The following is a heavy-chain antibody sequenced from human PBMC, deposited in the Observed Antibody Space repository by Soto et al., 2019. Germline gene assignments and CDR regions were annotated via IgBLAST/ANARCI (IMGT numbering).Heavy chain of an antibody. CDR1: GGSISGGGYF. CDR3: ASLHSPSGDLEY. J-gene: IGHJ4*02. Sequence: QVHLQESGPGLLKASQTLSLTCTVSGGSISGGGYFWSWIRQRPGKGLEWIGYIYDSGIASNHPSFKGRVTISLDTSKSQFSLMLDSVTAADTAVYFCASLHSPSGDLEYWGQGTLVTVSS. V-gene: IGHV4-31*03. D-gene: IGHD4-17*01. CDR2: IYDSGIA.